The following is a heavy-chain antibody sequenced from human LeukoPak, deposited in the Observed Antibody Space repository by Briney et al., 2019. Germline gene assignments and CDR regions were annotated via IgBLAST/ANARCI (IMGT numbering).Heavy chain of an antibody. D-gene: IGHD3-10*01. J-gene: IGHJ3*02. CDR2: INPSGGST. V-gene: IGHV1-46*01. CDR1: GYTFTSYY. Sequence: GASVKVSCKASGYTFTSYYMHWVRQAPGQGLEWMGIINPSGGSTSYAQKFQGRVTMTEDTSTDTAYMELSSLRSEDTAVYYCATFYGSGSFESHAFDIWGQGTMVTVSS. CDR3: ATFYGSGSFESHAFDI.